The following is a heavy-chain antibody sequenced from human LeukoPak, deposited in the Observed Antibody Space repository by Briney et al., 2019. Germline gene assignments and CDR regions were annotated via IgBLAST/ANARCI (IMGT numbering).Heavy chain of an antibody. V-gene: IGHV3-30*18. Sequence: PGGSLRLSCAASGFTFSKFGIHWVRQAPGRGLEWVALISFEASDKYYADSVKGRFTISRDNSKNTLYLQMDSLTTDDTAVYYCAKEGIRSYGYDYWGQGTLVTVSS. CDR3: AKEGIRSYGYDY. J-gene: IGHJ4*02. CDR2: ISFEASDK. D-gene: IGHD5-18*01. CDR1: GFTFSKFG.